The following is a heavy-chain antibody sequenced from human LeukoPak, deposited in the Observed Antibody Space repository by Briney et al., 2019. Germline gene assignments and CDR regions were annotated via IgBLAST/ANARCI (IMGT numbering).Heavy chain of an antibody. CDR3: VKDRPNDYHSSNHYYRQNRDC. D-gene: IGHD3-22*01. CDR1: GFTSSTYA. V-gene: IGHV3-23*01. J-gene: IGHJ4*02. CDR2: ITSSGEST. Sequence: GGSLRLSCAASGFTSSTYAMSWVRQAPGKGLEWVSSITSSGESTYYAGYVKGQFTISRDNSKNTLYLQMNSLRAENTEEYYFVKDRPNDYHSSNHYYRQNRDCWGKGTLVTVSS.